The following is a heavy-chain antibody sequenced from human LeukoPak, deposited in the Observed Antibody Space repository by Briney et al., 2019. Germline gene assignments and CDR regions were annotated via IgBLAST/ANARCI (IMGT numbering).Heavy chain of an antibody. Sequence: SETLSLTCTVSGGSISSYYWSWIRQPPGKGLEWIGYIYYSGSTNYNPSLKSRVTISVDTSKNQFSLKPSSVTAADTAVYYCAREGASIAVAGWFDPWGQGTLVTVSS. D-gene: IGHD6-19*01. V-gene: IGHV4-59*01. J-gene: IGHJ5*02. CDR3: AREGASIAVAGWFDP. CDR2: IYYSGST. CDR1: GGSISSYY.